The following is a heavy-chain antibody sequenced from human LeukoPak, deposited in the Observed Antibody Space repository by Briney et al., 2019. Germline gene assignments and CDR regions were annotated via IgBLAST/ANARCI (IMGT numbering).Heavy chain of an antibody. V-gene: IGHV4-59*01. CDR2: IYYSGST. CDR3: ARGADYGDYYFDY. D-gene: IGHD4-17*01. CDR1: GGSISSYY. Sequence: PSETLSPTCTVSGGSISSYYWSWIRQPPGKGLEWIGYIYYSGSTNYNPSLKSRVTISVDTSKNQFSLKLSSVTAADTAVYYCARGADYGDYYFDYWGQGTLVTVSS. J-gene: IGHJ4*02.